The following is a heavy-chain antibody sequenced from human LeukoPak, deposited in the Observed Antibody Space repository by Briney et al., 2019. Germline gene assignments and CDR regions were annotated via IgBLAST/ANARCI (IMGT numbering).Heavy chain of an antibody. CDR3: ASGYTYGFAY. Sequence: GGSLRLSCVASGFTFNTYVMSWVRQAPGKGLEWITYISVSGSTTYYADSVKGRFTISRDRAKTSLYLQMNNLRDEDTAVYYCASGYTYGFAYWGQGILVTVSS. V-gene: IGHV3-48*02. J-gene: IGHJ4*02. CDR2: ISVSGSTT. CDR1: GFTFNTYV. D-gene: IGHD5-18*01.